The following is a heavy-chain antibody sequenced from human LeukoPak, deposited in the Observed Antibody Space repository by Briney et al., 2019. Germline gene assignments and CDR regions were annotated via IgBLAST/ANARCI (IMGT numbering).Heavy chain of an antibody. CDR1: GFTFSSYA. Sequence: TGGSLRLSCAASGFTFSSYAMHWVRQAPGKGLEWVAVISYDGSNKYYADSVKGRFTISRDNSKNTLSLQMNSLRAEDTAVYYCAREACPFRLCYYDSSGYSLNYYFDYWGQETLVTVSS. CDR2: ISYDGSNK. V-gene: IGHV3-30-3*01. D-gene: IGHD3-22*01. J-gene: IGHJ4*02. CDR3: AREACPFRLCYYDSSGYSLNYYFDY.